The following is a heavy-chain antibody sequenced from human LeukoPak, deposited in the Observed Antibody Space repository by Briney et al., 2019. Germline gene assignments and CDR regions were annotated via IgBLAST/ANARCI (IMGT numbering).Heavy chain of an antibody. V-gene: IGHV1-69*05. CDR1: GATLSNSA. Sequence: SVKVSCKASGATLSNSAISWVRQAPGQGLEWMRGIIPIFGTANYAQKFQGRVTITTDESTSTAYMELSSLTSEDSAMYYCAKSPPREWLSDFYYMDVWGKGTTVTVSS. CDR3: AKSPPREWLSDFYYMDV. J-gene: IGHJ6*03. D-gene: IGHD3-3*01. CDR2: IIPIFGTA.